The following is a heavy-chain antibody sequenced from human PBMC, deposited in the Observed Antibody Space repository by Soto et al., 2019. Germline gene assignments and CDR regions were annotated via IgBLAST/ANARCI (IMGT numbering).Heavy chain of an antibody. J-gene: IGHJ4*02. CDR3: ARQIYDSDTGPNFQYYFDS. Sequence: GESLKISCKGSGYSFAGYWITWVRQKPGKGLEWMGRIDPSDSQTYYSPSFLGHVTISVTKSITTVFLQWSSLRASDTAMYYFARQIYDSDTGPNFQYYFDSWGQGTPVTVSS. V-gene: IGHV5-10-1*01. D-gene: IGHD3-22*01. CDR2: IDPSDSQT. CDR1: GYSFAGYW.